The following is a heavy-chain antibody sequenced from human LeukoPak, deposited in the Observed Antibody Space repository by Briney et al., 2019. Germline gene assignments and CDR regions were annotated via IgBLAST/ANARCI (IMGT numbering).Heavy chain of an antibody. D-gene: IGHD6-19*01. Sequence: GGSLSLSCAASGFTFSSYAMSWVRQAPGKGLEWVSNISGRGGSTYYADSVKGRFTISRDNSKNTLYLQMNSLRAEDTAVYYCAKSVGGTGDPVDYWGQGTLVIVSA. CDR2: ISGRGGST. CDR1: GFTFSSYA. J-gene: IGHJ4*02. V-gene: IGHV3-23*01. CDR3: AKSVGGTGDPVDY.